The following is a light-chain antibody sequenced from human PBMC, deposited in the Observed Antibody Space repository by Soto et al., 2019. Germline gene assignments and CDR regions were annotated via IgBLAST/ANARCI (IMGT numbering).Light chain of an antibody. V-gene: IGKV1-27*01. Sequence: DIQMTQSPSSLGASVGDRVTISCRASQGIANYLAWYQQKPGEVPKLLIFAASTLHSGFSSRFTGSGSGTEFNLTIRSLQPEDVATYYCQKYNWPPFTFGPGTKVEIK. CDR2: AAS. J-gene: IGKJ3*01. CDR3: QKYNWPPFT. CDR1: QGIANY.